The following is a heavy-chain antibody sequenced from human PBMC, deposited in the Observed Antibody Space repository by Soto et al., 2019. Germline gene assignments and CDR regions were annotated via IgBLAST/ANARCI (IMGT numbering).Heavy chain of an antibody. CDR3: ARDGWDIVVVPAADFDY. CDR1: GYTFTSYG. V-gene: IGHV1-18*01. Sequence: QVQLVQSGAEVKKPGASVKVSCKASGYTFTSYGISWVRQAPGQGLEWMGWISAYNGNTNYAQKLQGRVTMTTDTGTSTAYMELRSMRSDDTAVYYCARDGWDIVVVPAADFDYWGQGTLVTVSS. CDR2: ISAYNGNT. J-gene: IGHJ4*02. D-gene: IGHD2-2*01.